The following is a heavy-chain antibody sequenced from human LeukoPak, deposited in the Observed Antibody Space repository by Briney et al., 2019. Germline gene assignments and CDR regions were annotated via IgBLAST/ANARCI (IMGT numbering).Heavy chain of an antibody. D-gene: IGHD2-21*02. CDR1: GGSFSGYY. CDR3: ASLPLGGGDTSD. CDR2: INHSGST. Sequence: SETLSLTCAVYGGSFSGYYWSWIRQPPGKGLEWIGEINHSGSTNYNPSLKSRVTLSVDTSKNQFSLKLSSVTAADTAVYYCASLPLGGGDTSDWGQGTLVTVSS. V-gene: IGHV4-34*01. J-gene: IGHJ4*02.